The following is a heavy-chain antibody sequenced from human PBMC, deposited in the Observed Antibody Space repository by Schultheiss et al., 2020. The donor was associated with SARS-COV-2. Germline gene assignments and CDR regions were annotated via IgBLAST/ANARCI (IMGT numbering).Heavy chain of an antibody. CDR3: ARYTALAARLDWYFDL. Sequence: GGSLRLSCAASGFTFSNAWMSWVRQAPGKGLEWVSVIYSGGSTYYADSVKGRFTISRDNSKYTLYLQMNSLRAEDTAVYYCARYTALAARLDWYFDLWGRGTLVTVSS. V-gene: IGHV3-66*01. CDR2: IYSGGST. D-gene: IGHD6-6*01. CDR1: GFTFSNAW. J-gene: IGHJ2*01.